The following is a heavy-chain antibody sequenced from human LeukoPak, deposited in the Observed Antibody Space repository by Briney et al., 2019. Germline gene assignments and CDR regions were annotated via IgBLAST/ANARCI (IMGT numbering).Heavy chain of an antibody. J-gene: IGHJ6*03. CDR1: GFAFTTYT. CDR2: ISSSGTTI. Sequence: GGSLRLSXAASGFAFTTYTMNWVRQAPGKGLEWVSYISSSGTTIYYADSVRGRFTISRDNAKNSLYLQMNSLRAEDTAIYYCARDQGYYYYYMDVWGKGTTVTVSS. CDR3: ARDQGYYYYYMDV. V-gene: IGHV3-48*01.